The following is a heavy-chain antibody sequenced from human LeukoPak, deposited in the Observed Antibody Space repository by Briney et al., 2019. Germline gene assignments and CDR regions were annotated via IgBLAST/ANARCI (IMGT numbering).Heavy chain of an antibody. J-gene: IGHJ6*03. CDR1: GFTFSSYG. Sequence: GGSLRLSCAASGFTFSSYGMHWVRQAPGKGLEWVAVIWYDGSNKYYADSVKGRFTISRDNSKNTLYLQMNSLRAEDTAVYYCARDGGTDYYYYYMDVWGKGTTVTVSS. D-gene: IGHD3-16*01. CDR3: ARDGGTDYYYYYMDV. CDR2: IWYDGSNK. V-gene: IGHV3-33*01.